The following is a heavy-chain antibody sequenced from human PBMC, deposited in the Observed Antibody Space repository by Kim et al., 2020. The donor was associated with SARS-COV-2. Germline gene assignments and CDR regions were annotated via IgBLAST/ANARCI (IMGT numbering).Heavy chain of an antibody. V-gene: IGHV3-30*07. Sequence: GRFTISRDNSKNTLYLQMNSLRAEDTAVYYCARELYYDILTGSPYGMDVWGQGTTVTVSS. CDR3: ARELYYDILTGSPYGMDV. J-gene: IGHJ6*02. D-gene: IGHD3-9*01.